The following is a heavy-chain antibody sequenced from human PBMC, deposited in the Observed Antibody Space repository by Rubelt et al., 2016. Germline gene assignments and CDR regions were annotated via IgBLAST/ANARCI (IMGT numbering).Heavy chain of an antibody. CDR3: ARDRGGYYFDY. D-gene: IGHD2-15*01. CDR2: ISAYNGNT. CDR1: GYTFTSYG. J-gene: IGHJ4*02. Sequence: QVQLVQSGAEVKKPGASVKVSCKASGYTFTSYGISWVRQAPGQGLEWMGWISAYNGNTNYAQKCQGRVTMATDTTTRTAYMGLRGLRSDDTAVYYCARDRGGYYFDYWGQGTLVTVSS. V-gene: IGHV1-18*01.